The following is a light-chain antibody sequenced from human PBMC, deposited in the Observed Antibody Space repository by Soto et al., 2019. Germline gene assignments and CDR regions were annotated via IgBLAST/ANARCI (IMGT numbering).Light chain of an antibody. CDR3: QQYYKSPLFI. CDR2: WAS. Sequence: DFVMTQSPDSLAVSLGEKATINCKSSQSILHSPNNKNFLAWYQQKPGQSPKLLISWASTRESGVPDRFSGSGSGTDFTLTITGLQAEDAAVYYCQQYYKSPLFIFGQGTKLEIK. V-gene: IGKV4-1*01. CDR1: QSILHSPNNKNF. J-gene: IGKJ2*01.